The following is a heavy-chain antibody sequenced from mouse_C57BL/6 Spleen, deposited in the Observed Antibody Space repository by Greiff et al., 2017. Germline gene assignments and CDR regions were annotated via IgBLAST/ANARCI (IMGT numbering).Heavy chain of an antibody. V-gene: IGHV1-82*01. CDR2: IYPGDGDT. D-gene: IGHD3-1*01. CDR1: GYAFSSSW. CDR3: ARWSWARFAY. Sequence: QVQLQQSGPELVKPGASVKISCKASGYAFSSSWMNWVKQRPGKGLEWIGRIYPGDGDTNYNGKFKGKATLTADKSSSTAYMQLSSLTSEDSAVYFCARWSWARFAYWGQGTLVTVSA. J-gene: IGHJ3*01.